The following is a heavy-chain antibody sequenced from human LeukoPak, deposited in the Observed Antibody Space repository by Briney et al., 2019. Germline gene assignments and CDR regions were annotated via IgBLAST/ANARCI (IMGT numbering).Heavy chain of an antibody. CDR3: ATRRSGSSFDY. CDR2: IYTSGST. CDR1: GGSISSGGYS. Sequence: PSETLSLTCAVSGGSISSGGYSWSWIRQPAGKGLEWIGRIYTSGSTNYNPSLKSRVTISVDTSKNQFSLKLSSVTAADTAVYYCATRRSGSSFDYWGQGTLVTVSS. J-gene: IGHJ4*02. V-gene: IGHV4-61*02. D-gene: IGHD3-22*01.